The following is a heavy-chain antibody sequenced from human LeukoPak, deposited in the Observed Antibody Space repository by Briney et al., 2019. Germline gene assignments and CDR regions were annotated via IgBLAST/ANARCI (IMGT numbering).Heavy chain of an antibody. J-gene: IGHJ4*02. V-gene: IGHV6-1*01. CDR1: GDSVYSGSSA. CDR2: TYYRSKWSH. Sequence: SQTLSLTCAISGDSVYSGSSAWSWIRQSPSRGLEWLGRTYYRSKWSHDSAESVKSRITINPDTSKNEFSLQLNSVTPEDTAVYYCARNLRPDFDYWGQGTLVTVSS. D-gene: IGHD3-16*01. CDR3: ARNLRPDFDY.